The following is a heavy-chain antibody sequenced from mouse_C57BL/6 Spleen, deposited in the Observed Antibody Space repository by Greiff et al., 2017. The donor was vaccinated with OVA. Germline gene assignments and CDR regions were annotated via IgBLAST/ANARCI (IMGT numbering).Heavy chain of an antibody. D-gene: IGHD3-3*01. CDR2: IYPGDGDT. V-gene: IGHV1-82*01. CDR3: AREGDLHFDY. CDR1: GYAFSSSW. Sequence: VQLQQSGPELVKPGASVKISCTASGYAFSSSWMNWVKQRPGKGLEWIGRIYPGDGDTNYNGKFKGKATLTADKSSSTAYMQLSSLTSEDSAVYFCAREGDLHFDYWGQGTTLTVSS. J-gene: IGHJ2*01.